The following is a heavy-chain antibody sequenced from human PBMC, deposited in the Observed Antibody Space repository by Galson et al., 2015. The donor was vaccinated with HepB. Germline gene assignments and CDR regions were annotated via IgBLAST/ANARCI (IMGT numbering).Heavy chain of an antibody. CDR3: ARDKRTVTPDYYYGMDV. CDR2: ISSSGNYI. Sequence: SLRLSCAASGFTFSSYSMNWVRQAPGKGLEWVSSISSSGNYIYYADSVKGRFTISRDNAKNSLYPQMNSLRAEDTAVFYCARDKRTVTPDYYYGMDVWGQGTTVTVSS. V-gene: IGHV3-21*01. J-gene: IGHJ6*02. CDR1: GFTFSSYS. D-gene: IGHD5-18*01.